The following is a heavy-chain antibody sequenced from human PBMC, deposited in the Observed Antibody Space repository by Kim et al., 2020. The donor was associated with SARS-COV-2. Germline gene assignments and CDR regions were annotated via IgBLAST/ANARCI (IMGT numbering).Heavy chain of an antibody. D-gene: IGHD2-21*01. CDR2: IVVGSGNT. V-gene: IGHV1-58*01. Sequence: SVKVSCKASGFTFTSSAVQWVRQARGQRLEWIGWIVVGSGNTNYAQKFQERVTITRDMSTSTAYMELSSLRSEDTAVYYCAAGSGDRWGLYGMDVWGQGTTVTVSS. J-gene: IGHJ6*02. CDR1: GFTFTSSA. CDR3: AAGSGDRWGLYGMDV.